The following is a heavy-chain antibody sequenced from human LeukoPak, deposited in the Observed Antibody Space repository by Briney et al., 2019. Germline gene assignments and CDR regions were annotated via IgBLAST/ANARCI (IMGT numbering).Heavy chain of an antibody. CDR2: VNEVGGT. V-gene: IGHV4-34*01. CDR3: ARGQGATVPQVGKNWFDP. J-gene: IGHJ5*02. D-gene: IGHD1-26*01. CDR1: IDSFSNYH. Sequence: SSETLSLTCAVYIDSFSNYHWNWIRQTPSKGLEWIGEVNEVGGTNISPSLRNRVILSVDTSKNQFFLKLISVTVADTAVYYCARGQGATVPQVGKNWFDPWGQGTRVTVSS.